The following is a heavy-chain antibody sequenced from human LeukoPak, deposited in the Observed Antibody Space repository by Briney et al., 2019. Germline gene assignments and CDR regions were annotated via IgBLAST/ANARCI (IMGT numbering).Heavy chain of an antibody. CDR1: GFTFSSYA. J-gene: IGHJ4*02. CDR2: IYSGGRT. CDR3: ARDRGDYDFDY. V-gene: IGHV3-66*01. D-gene: IGHD4-17*01. Sequence: PGGSLRLSCTASGFTFSSYALSWVRQAPGKGLEWVSVIYSGGRTYYADSVKGRFTISRDNSKNTVYLQMNSLRAEDTAVYYCARDRGDYDFDYWGQGTLVTVSS.